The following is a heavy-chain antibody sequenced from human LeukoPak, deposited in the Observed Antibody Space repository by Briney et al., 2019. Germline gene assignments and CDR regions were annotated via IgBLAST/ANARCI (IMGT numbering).Heavy chain of an antibody. CDR3: ARRFRYYGSGSYYPPTRHFDY. CDR1: GGSISSSSYY. D-gene: IGHD3-10*01. Sequence: SETLSLTCTVSGGSISSSSYYWGWIRQPPGKGLEWIGSIYYSGSTYYNPSLKSRVTIPVDTSKNQFSLKLSSVTAADTAVYYCARRFRYYGSGSYYPPTRHFDYWGQGTLVTVSS. J-gene: IGHJ4*02. CDR2: IYYSGST. V-gene: IGHV4-39*01.